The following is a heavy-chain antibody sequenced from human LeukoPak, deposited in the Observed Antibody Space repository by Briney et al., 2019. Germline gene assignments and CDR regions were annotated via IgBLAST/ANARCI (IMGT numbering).Heavy chain of an antibody. CDR1: GYTFTGYY. J-gene: IGHJ4*02. CDR2: INPNSGGT. CDR3: ARDQELLRGSSGCAGY. V-gene: IGHV1-2*02. Sequence: ASVKVSCKASGYTFTGYYMHWVRQAPGQGLEWMGWINPNSGGTNYAQKFQGRVTMTRDTSISTAYMELRSLRSDGTAVYYCARDQELLRGSSGCAGYWGQGTLVTVSS. D-gene: IGHD1-26*01.